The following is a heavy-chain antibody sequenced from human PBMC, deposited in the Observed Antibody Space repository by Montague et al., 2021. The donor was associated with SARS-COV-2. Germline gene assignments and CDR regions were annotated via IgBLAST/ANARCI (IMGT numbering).Heavy chain of an antibody. D-gene: IGHD3-16*01. J-gene: IGHJ4*02. V-gene: IGHV4-59*01. CDR3: ARVTLGGRDGRTRQYDGLDS. CDR1: GGSISRYF. Sequence: SETLSLTCTVSGGSISRYFWNWIRQTPGKGLEWMGYVHDIESSIYNPSIQSRITILLDTPKNQFSLRLNAVTAADTAVYYCARVTLGGRDGRTRQYDGLDSWGQGILVTVSS. CDR2: VHDIESS.